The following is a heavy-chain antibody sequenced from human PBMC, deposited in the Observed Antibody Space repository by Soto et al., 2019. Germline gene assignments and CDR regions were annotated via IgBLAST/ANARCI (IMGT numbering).Heavy chain of an antibody. CDR3: ARVRGHSYGYVDY. V-gene: IGHV3-48*01. Sequence: GGSLSLSCAASGYSRFSYCSMNWVRQAPGKGLEWVSFISGSGYPIYYADSVRGRFTISRDNAKNSLSLQMDSLRVEDTAVYYCARVRGHSYGYVDYWGQGTLATVSS. D-gene: IGHD5-18*01. CDR2: ISGSGYPI. CDR1: GYSRFSYCS. J-gene: IGHJ4*02.